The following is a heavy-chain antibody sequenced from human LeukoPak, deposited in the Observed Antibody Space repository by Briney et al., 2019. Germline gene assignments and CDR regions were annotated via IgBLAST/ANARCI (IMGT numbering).Heavy chain of an antibody. D-gene: IGHD2-15*01. CDR1: GFSFSSYS. V-gene: IGHV3-21*01. Sequence: TGGSLRLSCAASGFSFSSYSMNWVRQAPGKGLEWVSSISNSSRYMNYADSVKGRFTISRDNAKNSLYLQMNSRRGEDTAVYYCARGGCRGGSCYSRGDYYYGMDVWGQGTADTVSS. J-gene: IGHJ6*02. CDR2: ISNSSRYM. CDR3: ARGGCRGGSCYSRGDYYYGMDV.